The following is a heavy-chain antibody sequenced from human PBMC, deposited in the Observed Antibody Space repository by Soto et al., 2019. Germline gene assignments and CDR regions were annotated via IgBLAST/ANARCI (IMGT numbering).Heavy chain of an antibody. CDR1: GFTFSSYA. CDR3: ARSQDGYYGSGSYSEDNYYYYYMDV. V-gene: IGHV3-64*01. CDR2: ISSNGGST. D-gene: IGHD3-10*01. J-gene: IGHJ6*03. Sequence: GGSLRLSCAASGFTFSSYAMHWVRQAPGKGLEYVSAISSNGGSTYYANSVKGRFTISRDNSKNTLYLQMGSLRSEVMAVYYCARSQDGYYGSGSYSEDNYYYYYMDVWGKGTTVTVSS.